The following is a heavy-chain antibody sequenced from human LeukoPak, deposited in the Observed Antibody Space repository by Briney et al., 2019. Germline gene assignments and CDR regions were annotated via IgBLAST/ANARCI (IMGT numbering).Heavy chain of an antibody. Sequence: PGGSLRLSCAASGFTFSTYAMNWVRQAPGKGLEWVSIISGSGGSTYYADSLKGRFTISRDNSKNTLYLQMNSLRAEDTAVYYCAKGTPKYYFDYWGQGTLVTVSS. CDR3: AKGTPKYYFDY. CDR2: ISGSGGST. CDR1: GFTFSTYA. V-gene: IGHV3-23*01. J-gene: IGHJ4*02.